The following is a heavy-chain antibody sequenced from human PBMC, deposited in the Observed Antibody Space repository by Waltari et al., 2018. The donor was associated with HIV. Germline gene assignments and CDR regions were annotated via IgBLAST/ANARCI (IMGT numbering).Heavy chain of an antibody. D-gene: IGHD6-19*01. CDR2: INHSGST. V-gene: IGHV4-34*01. CDR3: AGTNPNEHERYSSGWYHY. J-gene: IGHJ4*02. CDR1: GGSFLGYY. Sequence: QVQLQQWGAGLLKPSETLSLTCAVYGGSFLGYYWSWIRQPPGTRLEWVGEINHSGSTNYNPSLKSRVTISVDTSKNQFSLKLSSVTAADTAVYYCAGTNPNEHERYSSGWYHYWGQGTLVTVSS.